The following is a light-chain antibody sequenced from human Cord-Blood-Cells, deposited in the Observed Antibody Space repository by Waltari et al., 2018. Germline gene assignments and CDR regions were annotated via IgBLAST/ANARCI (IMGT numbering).Light chain of an antibody. Sequence: QSALTQPASVSGSPGQSSTISCTGTSSDVGGSNYVSWYQQHPGKAPKLMIYDVSNRPSGVSNRFSGSKSGNTASLTISGLQAEEEADYYCSSYTSSSTYGCGTGTKVTVL. V-gene: IGLV2-14*01. J-gene: IGLJ1*01. CDR2: DVS. CDR1: SSDVGGSNY. CDR3: SSYTSSSTYG.